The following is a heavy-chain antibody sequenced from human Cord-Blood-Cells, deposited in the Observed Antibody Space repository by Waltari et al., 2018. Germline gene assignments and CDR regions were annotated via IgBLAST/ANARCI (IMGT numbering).Heavy chain of an antibody. CDR1: GGSISSGDYY. CDR3: ARGEGYGGNDAFDI. CDR2: IYYSGST. D-gene: IGHD4-17*01. Sequence: QVQLQESGPGLVKPSQTLSLTCTVSGGSISSGDYYWSWIRQPPGKGLEWIGYIYYSGSTNYNPSLKRRVTISVDTSKNQFSLKLSSVTAADTAVYYCARGEGYGGNDAFDIWGQGTMVTVSS. J-gene: IGHJ3*02. V-gene: IGHV4-30-4*08.